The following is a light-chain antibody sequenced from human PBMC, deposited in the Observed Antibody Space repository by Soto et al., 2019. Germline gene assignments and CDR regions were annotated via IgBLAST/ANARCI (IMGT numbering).Light chain of an antibody. Sequence: DIQMTQSPSRLSSSVGDRVTITSRPRQSIAYWLAWYQQKPGKAPNLLIYAASTLETGVPSRFSGSGYGTEFTLTIASLQPDDSATYYCQQYNSFSKTFGRGTKVDI. V-gene: IGKV1-5*01. CDR3: QQYNSFSKT. J-gene: IGKJ1*01. CDR2: AAS. CDR1: QSIAYW.